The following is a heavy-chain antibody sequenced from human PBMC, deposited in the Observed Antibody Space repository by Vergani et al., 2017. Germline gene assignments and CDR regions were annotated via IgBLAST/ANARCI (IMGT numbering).Heavy chain of an antibody. J-gene: IGHJ4*01. CDR2: VYISRPT. CDR1: GISISNSSYY. CDR3: ARSFFDYWSGYQGYYCDY. Sequence: QVQLQESGPGLVKPSQTLSLTCNVSGISISNSSYYWSWIRQPAGKGLEWLGRVYISRPTNYNPSLKNRVIMSVDTSKNQFSLKLHSVSAADTAVYYCARSFFDYWSGYQGYYCDYWGQGILVTVSS. D-gene: IGHD3-3*01. V-gene: IGHV4-61*02.